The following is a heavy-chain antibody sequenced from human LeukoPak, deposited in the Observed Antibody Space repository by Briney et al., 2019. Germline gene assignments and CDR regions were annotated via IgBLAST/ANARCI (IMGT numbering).Heavy chain of an antibody. Sequence: PSETLSLTCTVSGGSISSYYWSWIRQPPGKGLEWIGYIYYSGSTNYNPSLKSRVTISVDTSKNQFSLKLSSVTAADTAVYYCARRYSYGYYGMDVWGQGTTVTVSS. CDR2: IYYSGST. V-gene: IGHV4-59*01. CDR1: GGSISSYY. D-gene: IGHD5-18*01. CDR3: ARRYSYGYYGMDV. J-gene: IGHJ6*02.